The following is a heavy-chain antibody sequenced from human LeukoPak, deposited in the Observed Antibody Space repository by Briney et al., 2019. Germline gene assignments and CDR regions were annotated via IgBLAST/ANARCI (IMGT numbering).Heavy chain of an antibody. J-gene: IGHJ3*02. Sequence: SETLSLTCTVSGGSISSYYWSWIRQPPGKGLEWIGYISYSGSTNYNPSLRSRVTISIDTSKNQFSLKLRSVTAADTAIYYCARQGYDILTGYIDAFDIWGQGTMVTVSS. CDR1: GGSISSYY. CDR3: ARQGYDILTGYIDAFDI. CDR2: ISYSGST. D-gene: IGHD3-9*01. V-gene: IGHV4-59*08.